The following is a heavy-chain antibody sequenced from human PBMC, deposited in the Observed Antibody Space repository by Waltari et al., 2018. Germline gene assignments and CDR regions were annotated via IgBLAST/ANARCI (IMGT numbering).Heavy chain of an antibody. CDR1: GFSLSTSGMC. CDR3: ARIRGTVTTDDAFDI. J-gene: IGHJ3*02. D-gene: IGHD4-17*01. V-gene: IGHV2-70*15. Sequence: QVTLRESGPALVKPTQTLTLTCTFSGFSLSTSGMCVSWIRQHPGKALEWITRIDWDDDKYDCTSLKTSLTISKDTSKNQVVLTMTNMDPVETATYYCARIRGTVTTDDAFDIWGQGTMVTVSS. CDR2: IDWDDDK.